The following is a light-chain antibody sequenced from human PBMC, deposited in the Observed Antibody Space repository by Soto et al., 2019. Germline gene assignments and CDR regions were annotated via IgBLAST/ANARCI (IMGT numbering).Light chain of an antibody. J-gene: IGLJ2*01. Sequence: QSALTQPPSASGSPGQSVTISCTGTSSDVGGYNYVSWYQQHPGKAPKLMIYEVSKRPSGVPDRFSGSKSGNTASLTVSGLQAEDEADYYCSSYAGSQGVFGGGTKLTV. CDR3: SSYAGSQGV. CDR1: SSDVGGYNY. V-gene: IGLV2-8*01. CDR2: EVS.